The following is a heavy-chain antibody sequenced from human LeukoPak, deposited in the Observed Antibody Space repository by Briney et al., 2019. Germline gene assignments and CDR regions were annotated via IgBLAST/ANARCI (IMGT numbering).Heavy chain of an antibody. D-gene: IGHD3-16*02. CDR2: IRSKAYGGTT. Sequence: HPGGSLRLSCTASGFTFGDYAMSWFRQAPGKGLEWVGFIRSKAYGGTTEYAASVKGRFTISRDDSKSIAYLQMNSLKTEDTAVYYCTRHPPYDYVWGSYRSAFDYWGQGTLVTVSS. V-gene: IGHV3-49*03. CDR1: GFTFGDYA. CDR3: TRHPPYDYVWGSYRSAFDY. J-gene: IGHJ4*02.